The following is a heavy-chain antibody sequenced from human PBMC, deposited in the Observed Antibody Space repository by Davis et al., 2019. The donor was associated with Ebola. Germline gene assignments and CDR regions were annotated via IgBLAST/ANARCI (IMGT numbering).Heavy chain of an antibody. V-gene: IGHV1-8*01. Sequence: ASVQVSCKASGYTFTSYDINWVRQATGQGLEWMGWMNPNSGNTSYAQKFQGRVTMTRDTSTSTVYMELSSLRAEDKAVYYCARAFSLGYYDSSGYSAEYFQHWGQGTLVTVSS. CDR3: ARAFSLGYYDSSGYSAEYFQH. D-gene: IGHD3-22*01. CDR2: MNPNSGNT. CDR1: GYTFTSYD. J-gene: IGHJ1*01.